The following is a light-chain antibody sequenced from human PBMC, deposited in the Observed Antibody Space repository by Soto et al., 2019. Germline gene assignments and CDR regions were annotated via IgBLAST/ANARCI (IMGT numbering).Light chain of an antibody. J-gene: IGKJ5*01. CDR2: EVS. CDR1: QGLVYSDVETY. CDR3: IPRTQLPYT. V-gene: IGKV2D-29*01. Sequence: EIVLTQSPLSLSVTPGQPASISCKSSQGLVYSDVETYLYWYLLKSGQPPQLLISEVSNRFAGVSVGGSGGRSGTQFALQISRVDVEDVGLYYCIPRTQLPYTFGQRTRRAIK.